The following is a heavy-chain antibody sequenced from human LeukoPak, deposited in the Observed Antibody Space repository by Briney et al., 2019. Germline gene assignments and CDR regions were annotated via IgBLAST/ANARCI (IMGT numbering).Heavy chain of an antibody. CDR2: IIPVFGTT. CDR3: ARCSPGDSSNFYAVLQY. J-gene: IGHJ4*02. Sequence: SVKVSCKASGGTFSSYAVSWVRLTPGQGLEWLGGIIPVFGTTTYAQKFQAKVTMTADKSTNTAYLEISSLTSDDTAVYCCARCSPGDSSNFYAVLQYWGQGTQVTVST. CDR1: GGTFSSYA. V-gene: IGHV1-69*06. D-gene: IGHD3-22*01.